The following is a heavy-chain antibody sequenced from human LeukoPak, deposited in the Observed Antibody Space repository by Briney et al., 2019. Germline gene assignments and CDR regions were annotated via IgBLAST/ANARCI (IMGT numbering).Heavy chain of an antibody. CDR3: ARAYGGNSPFDY. CDR2: ISAYNGNT. J-gene: IGHJ4*02. Sequence: SVKVSCKASGYTFTSYGISWVRQAPGQGLEWMGWISAYNGNTNYAQKFQGRVTITADESTSTAYMELSSLRSEDTAVYYCARAYGGNSPFDYWGQGTLVTVSS. D-gene: IGHD4-23*01. V-gene: IGHV1-18*01. CDR1: GYTFTSYG.